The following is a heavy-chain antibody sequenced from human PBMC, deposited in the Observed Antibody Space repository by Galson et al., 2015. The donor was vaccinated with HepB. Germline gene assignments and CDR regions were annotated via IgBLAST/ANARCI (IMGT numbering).Heavy chain of an antibody. CDR2: IAPTDSYT. Sequence: QSGAEVKKPGESLRISCKGSGYSFTSYWINWVRQMPGKGLEWMGTIAPTDSYTKYSPSLQGHVTISVDKSISTAYLQWSSLKASDTAMYYCARHREQWLIQDWYFDLWGRGTLVTVSS. CDR3: ARHREQWLIQDWYFDL. J-gene: IGHJ2*01. V-gene: IGHV5-10-1*01. CDR1: GYSFTSYW. D-gene: IGHD6-19*01.